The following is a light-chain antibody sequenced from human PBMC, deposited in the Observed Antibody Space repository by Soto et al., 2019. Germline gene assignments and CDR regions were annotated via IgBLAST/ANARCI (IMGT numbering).Light chain of an antibody. V-gene: IGKV3D-20*01. CDR2: DAS. CDR1: QSVTSSY. J-gene: IGKJ1*01. CDR3: LQYGSSPRT. Sequence: EILLTQSPATLSLSPGERVTLSCGASQSVTSSYLAWYQQKPGLAPRLLIYDASKRATGIPDRFRGSGSGTAFTLTISTLEPEGFGVYYCLQYGSSPRTVGQGAKVDIK.